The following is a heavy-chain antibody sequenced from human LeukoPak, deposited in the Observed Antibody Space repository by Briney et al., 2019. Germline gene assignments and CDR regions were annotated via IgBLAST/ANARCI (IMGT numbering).Heavy chain of an antibody. J-gene: IGHJ6*03. CDR3: ARVAVGKQLAPTYYYYMDV. V-gene: IGHV4-59*01. CDR1: GGSISSYY. Sequence: SETLSLTCTVSGGSISSYYWSWIRQPPGKGLEWIGYIYYSGSTNYNPSLKSRVTISVDTSKNRFSLKLSSVTAADTAVYYCARVAVGKQLAPTYYYYMDVWGKGTTVTVSS. D-gene: IGHD6-19*01. CDR2: IYYSGST.